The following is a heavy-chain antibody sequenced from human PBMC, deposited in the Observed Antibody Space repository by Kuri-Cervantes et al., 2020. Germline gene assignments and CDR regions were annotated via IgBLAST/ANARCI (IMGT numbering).Heavy chain of an antibody. D-gene: IGHD3-10*01. CDR2: INPNSGGT. CDR1: GYTFTSYY. CDR3: ARGVTMVRGVIGDNWFDP. J-gene: IGHJ5*02. Sequence: ASVKVSCKASGYTFTSYYMHWVRQAPGQGLEWMGWINPNSGGTNYAQKFQGRVTMTRDTSIGTAYMELSRLRSDDTAVYYCARGVTMVRGVIGDNWFDPWGQGTLVTVSS. V-gene: IGHV1-2*02.